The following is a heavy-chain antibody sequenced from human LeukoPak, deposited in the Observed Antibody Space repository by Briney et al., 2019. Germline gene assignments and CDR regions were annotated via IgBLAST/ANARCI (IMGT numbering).Heavy chain of an antibody. D-gene: IGHD1-20*01. Sequence: SETLSLTCTLSGGSITSGRYYWTWIRQHPQRGLEWIGYVSYSGSTNYNSSLKSRLTISADTSKNQFYLRLTSVTAADTAVYYCARGPRGDITGTTFDRWGQGTLVTVSS. CDR1: GGSITSGRYY. CDR2: VSYSGST. V-gene: IGHV4-31*03. CDR3: ARGPRGDITGTTFDR. J-gene: IGHJ5*02.